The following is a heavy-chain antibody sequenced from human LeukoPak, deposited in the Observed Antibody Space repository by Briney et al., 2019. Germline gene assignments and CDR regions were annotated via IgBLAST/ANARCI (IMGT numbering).Heavy chain of an antibody. CDR3: ASRWSGYYRDDY. CDR2: ITSSSSYI. J-gene: IGHJ4*02. D-gene: IGHD3-3*01. CDR1: GFSFSSYS. V-gene: IGHV3-21*01. Sequence: GGSLRLSCAASGFSFSSYSMNWVRQAPGKGLEWVSSITSSSSYIHYADSVKGRFTISRDNAKNSLYLQMNSLRAEDTAVYYCASRWSGYYRDDYWGQGTLVTVSS.